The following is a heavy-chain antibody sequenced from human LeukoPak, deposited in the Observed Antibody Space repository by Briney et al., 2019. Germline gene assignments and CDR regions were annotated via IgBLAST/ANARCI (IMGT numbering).Heavy chain of an antibody. CDR3: IASSGWYAAFDI. Sequence: PGGSLRLSCAASGFTFSGSAMHWVPQASGKGLEWVGRIRSKANSYATAYAASVKGRFTISRDDSKNTAYLQMNSLKTEDTAVYYCIASSGWYAAFDIWGQGTMVTVSS. CDR2: IRSKANSYAT. D-gene: IGHD6-19*01. J-gene: IGHJ3*02. V-gene: IGHV3-73*01. CDR1: GFTFSGSA.